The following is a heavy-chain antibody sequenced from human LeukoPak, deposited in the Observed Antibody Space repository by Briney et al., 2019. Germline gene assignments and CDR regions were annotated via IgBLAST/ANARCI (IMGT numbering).Heavy chain of an antibody. CDR3: AKVGVPAAYYYYGMDV. D-gene: IGHD2-2*01. CDR2: ISGSGGST. V-gene: IGHV3-23*01. Sequence: GGSLRLSCAASGFTFSSYAMSWVRQAPGKGLEWVSAISGSGGSTYYADSVKDRFTISRDNSKNTLYLQMNSLRAEDTAVYYCAKVGVPAAYYYYGMDVWGQGTTVTVSS. CDR1: GFTFSSYA. J-gene: IGHJ6*02.